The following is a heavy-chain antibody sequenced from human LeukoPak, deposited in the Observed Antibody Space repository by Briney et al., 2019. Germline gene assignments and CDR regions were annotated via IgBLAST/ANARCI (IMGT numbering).Heavy chain of an antibody. CDR3: ARGGHYYYDSSGYYSP. CDR1: GYTFTGYY. D-gene: IGHD3-22*01. V-gene: IGHV1-69*13. J-gene: IGHJ5*02. CDR2: IIPIFGTA. Sequence: SVKVSCKASGYTFTGYYMHWVRQAPGQGLEWMGGIIPIFGTANYAQKFQGRVTITADESTSTAYMELSSLRSEDTAVYYCARGGHYYYDSSGYYSPWGQGTLVTVSS.